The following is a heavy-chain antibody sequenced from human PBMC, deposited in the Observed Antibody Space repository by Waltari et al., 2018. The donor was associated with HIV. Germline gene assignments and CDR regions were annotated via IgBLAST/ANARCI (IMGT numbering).Heavy chain of an antibody. Sequence: QVQLQQWGAGLLKPSETLSLTCAVYGGSFSGYYWSWIRQPPGKGLEWIGEINHSGSTNYKPSLKSRVTISVDTSKNQFSLKRSSVTAADTAVYYCAATSTVINTEDYWGQGTLVTVSS. V-gene: IGHV4-34*01. CDR1: GGSFSGYY. D-gene: IGHD4-17*01. CDR2: INHSGST. CDR3: AATSTVINTEDY. J-gene: IGHJ4*02.